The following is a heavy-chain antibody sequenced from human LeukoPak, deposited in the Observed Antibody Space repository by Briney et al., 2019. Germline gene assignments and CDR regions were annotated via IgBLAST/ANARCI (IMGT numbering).Heavy chain of an antibody. CDR1: GGSISSSSYY. V-gene: IGHV4-39*07. Sequence: SETLSLTCTVSGGSISSSSYYWGWIRQPPGKGLEWIGSIYYSGSTYYNPSLKSRVTISVDTSKNQFSLKLSSVTAADTAVYYCAKHLGYCSGGSCYSLDAFDIWGQGTMVTVSS. CDR2: IYYSGST. J-gene: IGHJ3*02. D-gene: IGHD2-15*01. CDR3: AKHLGYCSGGSCYSLDAFDI.